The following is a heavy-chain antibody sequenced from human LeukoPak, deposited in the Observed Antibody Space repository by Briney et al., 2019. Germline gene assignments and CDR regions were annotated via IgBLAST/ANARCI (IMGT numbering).Heavy chain of an antibody. CDR3: ARSTMVRGVIIPYYYYMDV. D-gene: IGHD3-10*01. V-gene: IGHV4-61*02. CDR1: GGSISSGSYY. CDR2: IYTSGST. J-gene: IGHJ6*03. Sequence: SETLSLTCTVSGGSISSGSYYWSWIRQPAGKGLEWIGRIYTSGSTNYNPSLKSRVTISVDTSKNQFSLKLSSVTAADTAVYYCARSTMVRGVIIPYYYYMDVWGKGTTVTISS.